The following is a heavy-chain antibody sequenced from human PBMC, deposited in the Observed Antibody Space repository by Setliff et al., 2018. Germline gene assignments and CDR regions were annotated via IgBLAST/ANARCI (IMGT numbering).Heavy chain of an antibody. Sequence: SVKVSCKASGDSFSNYAISWVRQASGQGLEWMGGLIPMFGTPGYAQKFQDRVTITTDESTSTAYMELNSLTSEDTAVYYCARSPALLGIVYLDPWGQGTRVTVSS. CDR2: LIPMFGTP. D-gene: IGHD2-15*01. V-gene: IGHV1-69*05. CDR1: GDSFSNYA. CDR3: ARSPALLGIVYLDP. J-gene: IGHJ5*02.